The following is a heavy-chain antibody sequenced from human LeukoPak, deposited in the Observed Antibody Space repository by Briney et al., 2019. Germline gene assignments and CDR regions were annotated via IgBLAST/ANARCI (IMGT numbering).Heavy chain of an antibody. Sequence: PSGTLSLTCAVYGGSFSGYYWSWIRQPPGKGLEWIGEINHSGSTNYNPSLKSRVTISVDTSKNQFSLKLSSVTAADTAVYYCARGQVTDIWGQGTLVTVSS. CDR3: ARGQVTDI. J-gene: IGHJ4*02. CDR1: GGSFSGYY. D-gene: IGHD2-15*01. V-gene: IGHV4-34*01. CDR2: INHSGST.